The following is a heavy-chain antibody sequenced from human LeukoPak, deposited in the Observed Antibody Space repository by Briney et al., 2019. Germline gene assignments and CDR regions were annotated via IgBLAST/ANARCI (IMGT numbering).Heavy chain of an antibody. V-gene: IGHV3-64*01. J-gene: IGHJ4*02. CDR3: ARGVSGFLEVRD. D-gene: IGHD3-3*01. CDR1: GFSFSDSA. CDR2: ISSNGRNT. Sequence: PGGSLRLCCAASGFSFSDSAMHWVRQAPGKGLECVSAISSNGRNTYYANSVKGRFTISRDNSKNTLYLQMGSLRAEDMGVYYCARGVSGFLEVRDWGQGTLVTVSS.